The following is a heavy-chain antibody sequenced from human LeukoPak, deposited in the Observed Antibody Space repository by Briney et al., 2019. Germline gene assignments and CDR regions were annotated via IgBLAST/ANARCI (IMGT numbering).Heavy chain of an antibody. D-gene: IGHD2-2*01. Sequence: PSETLSLTCTVSGGSISHYYWSWIRQPPGKGLEWIAYIYYSGSSYYNPSLKSRVTISVDTSKDQFSLKLSSVTAADTAVYYCARDEKGLGASNNWFDPWGQGTLVTVSS. J-gene: IGHJ5*02. V-gene: IGHV4-59*12. CDR3: ARDEKGLGASNNWFDP. CDR2: IYYSGSS. CDR1: GGSISHYY.